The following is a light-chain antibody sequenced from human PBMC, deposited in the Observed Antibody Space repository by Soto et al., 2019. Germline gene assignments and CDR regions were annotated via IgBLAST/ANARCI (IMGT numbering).Light chain of an antibody. J-gene: IGKJ1*01. CDR2: GAA. Sequence: EIVMTQSPATLSVSPGERATLSCRASRSSSSNKAAYQQKPVQAPRLLIYGAANRAAGSPHAFSGSGSGTDFSLIISRLEPEDFAVYYCQQYGSSGTFGQGTKVDIK. V-gene: IGKV3-20*01. CDR3: QQYGSSGT. CDR1: RSSSSN.